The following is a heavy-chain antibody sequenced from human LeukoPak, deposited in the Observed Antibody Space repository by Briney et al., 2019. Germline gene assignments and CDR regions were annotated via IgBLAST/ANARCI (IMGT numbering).Heavy chain of an antibody. CDR2: INHNGNVN. CDR3: AREEVKSFDN. Sequence: GGSLRLSCAASGFTFSSYWLNWARQAPGKGLEWVASINHNGNVNYYVDSVKGRFTISRDNAKNSLYLQMNNLRVEDTAVYYCAREEVKSFDNWGQGTLVTVSS. J-gene: IGHJ4*02. V-gene: IGHV3-7*03. CDR1: GFTFSSYW.